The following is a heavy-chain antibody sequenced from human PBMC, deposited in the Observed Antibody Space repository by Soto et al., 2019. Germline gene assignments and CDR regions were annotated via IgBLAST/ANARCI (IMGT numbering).Heavy chain of an antibody. CDR2: INPNSGGT. V-gene: IGHV1-2*04. Sequence: ASVKVSCKASGYTFTGYYMHWVRQAPGQGLEWMGWINPNSGGTNYAQKFQGWVTMTRDTSISTAYMELSRLRSDDTAVYYCARGNYDTVPRYYGMDVWGQGTTVTVFS. J-gene: IGHJ6*02. CDR1: GYTFTGYY. CDR3: ARGNYDTVPRYYGMDV. D-gene: IGHD3-16*01.